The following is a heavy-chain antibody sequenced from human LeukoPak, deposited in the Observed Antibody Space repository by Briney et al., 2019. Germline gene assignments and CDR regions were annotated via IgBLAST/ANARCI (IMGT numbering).Heavy chain of an antibody. D-gene: IGHD5-12*01. CDR1: GGSFSGYY. V-gene: IGHV4-34*01. CDR2: INHSGST. CDR3: ARISGYNFYYYYGMDV. J-gene: IGHJ6*02. Sequence: PSETLSLTCAVYGGSFSGYYWSWIRQPPGKGLEWIGEINHSGSTNYNPSLKSRVTIPVDTSKNQFSLKLSSVTAADTAVYYCARISGYNFYYYYGMDVWGQGTTVTVSS.